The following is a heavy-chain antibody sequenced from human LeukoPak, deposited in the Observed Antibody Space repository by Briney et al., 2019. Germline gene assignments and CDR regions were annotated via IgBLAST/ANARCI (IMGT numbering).Heavy chain of an antibody. V-gene: IGHV3-11*06. CDR3: ARSITGDFDY. Sequence: PGGPLRLSCAASGFTFSDYYMSWIRQAPGKGLEWVSYISSSSSYTNYADSVKGRFTISRDDAKNSLYLQMNSLRAEDTAVYYCARSITGDFDYWGQGTLVTVSS. J-gene: IGHJ4*02. CDR2: ISSSSSYT. CDR1: GFTFSDYY.